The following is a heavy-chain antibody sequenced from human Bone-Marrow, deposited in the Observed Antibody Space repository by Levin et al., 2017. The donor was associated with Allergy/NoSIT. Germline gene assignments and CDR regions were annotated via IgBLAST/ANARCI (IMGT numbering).Heavy chain of an antibody. CDR2: ISKDGTYE. V-gene: IGHV3-30*03. J-gene: IGHJ4*02. Sequence: GESLKISCVASGFTFSDYGFHWVRQTPGKGLQWVAVISKDGTYENYADSVKGRFIVSRDESKRTVSLEMESLRTDDTAVYYCIVASGDHWGQGTLVIVSS. CDR1: GFTFSDYG. CDR3: IVASGDH. D-gene: IGHD5-12*01.